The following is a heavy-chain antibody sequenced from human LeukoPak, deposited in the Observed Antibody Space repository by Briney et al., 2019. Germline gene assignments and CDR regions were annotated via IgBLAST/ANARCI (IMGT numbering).Heavy chain of an antibody. D-gene: IGHD6-13*01. J-gene: IGHJ4*02. Sequence: SVKVSRKSSVRTFSSYAISWVRRAPGQGLEWMGGIIPIFGTANYAQKFQGRVTITTDESTSTAYMELSSLGSEDTAVYYCARGDRSSWYYPNFESWGQGTLVTVSS. V-gene: IGHV1-69*05. CDR1: VRTFSSYA. CDR3: ARGDRSSWYYPNFES. CDR2: IIPIFGTA.